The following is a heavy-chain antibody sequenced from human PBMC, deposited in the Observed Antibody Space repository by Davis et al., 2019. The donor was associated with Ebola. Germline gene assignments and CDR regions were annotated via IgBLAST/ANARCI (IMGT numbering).Heavy chain of an antibody. V-gene: IGHV3-23*01. Sequence: GESLKISCAASGFTFSSYAMSWVRQAPGKGLEWVSAISGSGGSTYYADSVKGRFTISRDNSKNTLYLQMNSLRAEDTAVYYCTTDLVGYYSDTVSYKSDFWGQGTLVTVSS. CDR2: ISGSGGST. J-gene: IGHJ4*02. CDR1: GFTFSSYA. CDR3: TTDLVGYYSDTVSYKSDF. D-gene: IGHD2-15*01.